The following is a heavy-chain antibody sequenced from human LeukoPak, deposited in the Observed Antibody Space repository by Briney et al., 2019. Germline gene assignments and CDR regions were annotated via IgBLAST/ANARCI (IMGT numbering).Heavy chain of an antibody. J-gene: IGHJ4*02. CDR3: ASAYYDILGGHFDY. CDR1: YDSISDISYY. CDR2: IYYSGRT. D-gene: IGHD3-9*01. V-gene: IGHV4-39*07. Sequence: SETLSLTCTFSYDSISDISYYWGWIRQPPGKGLEWIGSIYYSGRTYYNSSLKSRVTISVDTSKNQFSLKVTSVTAADTAVYYCASAYYDILGGHFDYWGQGTLVTVSS.